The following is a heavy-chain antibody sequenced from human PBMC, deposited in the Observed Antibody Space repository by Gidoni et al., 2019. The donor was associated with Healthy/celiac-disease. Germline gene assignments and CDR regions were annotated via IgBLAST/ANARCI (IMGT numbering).Heavy chain of an antibody. CDR3: AKGLSFGYYYDSSGRDAFDI. CDR2: ISGSGGST. V-gene: IGHV3-23*01. CDR1: GFTFSSYA. D-gene: IGHD3-22*01. Sequence: EVQLLESGGGLVQPGGSLRLSCAASGFTFSSYAMSWVRQAPGKGLEWVSAISGSGGSTYYADSVKGRFTISRDNSKNTLYLQMNSLRAEDTAVYYCAKGLSFGYYYDSSGRDAFDIWGQGTMVTVSS. J-gene: IGHJ3*02.